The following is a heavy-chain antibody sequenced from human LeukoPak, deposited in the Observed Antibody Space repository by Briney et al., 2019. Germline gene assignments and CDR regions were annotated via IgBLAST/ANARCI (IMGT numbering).Heavy chain of an antibody. CDR2: IDSGGDLI. D-gene: IGHD6-13*01. CDR3: ARAGIAAAGTRIGYYYGMDV. J-gene: IGHJ6*02. CDR1: GFDFSSHS. Sequence: GGSLRLSCAAAGFDFSSHSMNWVRQVPGKGLEWISYIDSGGDLIYYADSVRGRFTISRDIAKNSLFLQMNSLRAEDTAVYYCARAGIAAAGTRIGYYYGMDVWGQGTTVTVSS. V-gene: IGHV3-48*01.